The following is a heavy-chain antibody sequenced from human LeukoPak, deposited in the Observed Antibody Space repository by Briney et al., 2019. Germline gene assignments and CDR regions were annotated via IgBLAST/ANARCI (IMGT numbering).Heavy chain of an antibody. CDR2: RNPNSGNT. Sequence: GASVKVSCKASGYTVTSYDINWVRQATGQGLEWMGWRNPNSGNTGYAQKFKGRVTITRNTSISTAYMELSSLRSEDTAVYYCARGHYDILTGYALFDYWGQGTLVTVSS. D-gene: IGHD3-9*01. J-gene: IGHJ4*02. CDR1: GYTVTSYD. V-gene: IGHV1-8*01. CDR3: ARGHYDILTGYALFDY.